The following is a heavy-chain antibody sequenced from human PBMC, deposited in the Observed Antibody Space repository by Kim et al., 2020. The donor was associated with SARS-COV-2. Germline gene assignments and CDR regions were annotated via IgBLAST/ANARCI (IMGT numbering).Heavy chain of an antibody. V-gene: IGHV4-59*08. Sequence: TNYTPSLRSRVTISLDRSKIQLSLNLTSVTAADTAVYYCAIHDTRRGLMDVWGRGTTVTVSS. D-gene: IGHD2-2*02. CDR3: AIHDTRRGLMDV. CDR2: T. J-gene: IGHJ6*02.